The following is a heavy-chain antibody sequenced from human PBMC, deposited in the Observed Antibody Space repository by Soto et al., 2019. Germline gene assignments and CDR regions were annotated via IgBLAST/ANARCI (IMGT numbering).Heavy chain of an antibody. CDR3: ATSQQGYNWAYFDH. CDR2: VFYTGFT. V-gene: IGHV4-39*01. J-gene: IGHJ4*02. Sequence: PSDTLSLTFSVSGESISGSDYYWGWLRQSPGKGPGWIWSVFYTGFTSYNPSLASRVSVSADTSTNQFSLKVSGGSAAHTAVYYCATSQQGYNWAYFDHWGQGALVTVSS. D-gene: IGHD1-20*01. CDR1: GESISGSDYY.